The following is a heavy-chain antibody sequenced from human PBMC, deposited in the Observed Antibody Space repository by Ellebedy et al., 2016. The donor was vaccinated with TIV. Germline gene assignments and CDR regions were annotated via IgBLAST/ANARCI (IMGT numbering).Heavy chain of an antibody. V-gene: IGHV1-46*02. CDR1: GNIFNKYY. D-gene: IGHD2-21*01. CDR3: ARDGDWDHNYYGMDV. J-gene: IGHJ6*02. Sequence: AASVKVSCKAPGNIFNKYYIHWVRKAPGQGLEWMGIINLSGASTVYAQKFRGRLTVGRDPSTSPVYMELRSLTSDDTAVYYCARDGDWDHNYYGMDVWGQGTSVTVSS. CDR2: INLSGAST.